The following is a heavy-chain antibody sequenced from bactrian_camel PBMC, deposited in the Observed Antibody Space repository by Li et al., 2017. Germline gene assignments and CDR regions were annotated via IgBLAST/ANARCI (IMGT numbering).Heavy chain of an antibody. CDR2: SDTDGTT. V-gene: IGHV3S55*01. J-gene: IGHJ4*01. CDR3: AADKCDDWKVAGASYKY. CDR1: GDTNNKHC. Sequence: VQLVESGGGSVEAGGSLRLSCIVSGDTNNKHCVGWFRQAPGKEREGIAASDTDGTTCYADSLKGRFSISKDNTKNTLDLQLNSLKPEDTAMYYCAADKCDDWKVAGASYKYWGQGTQVTVS. D-gene: IGHD1*01.